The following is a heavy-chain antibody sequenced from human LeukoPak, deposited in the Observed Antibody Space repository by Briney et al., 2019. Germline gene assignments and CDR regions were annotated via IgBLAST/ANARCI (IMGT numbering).Heavy chain of an antibody. CDR1: GGSISSSSYY. CDR2: SYYSGST. Sequence: SETLSLTCTVSGGSISSSSYYWGWIRPPPGKGLEWIGSSYYSGSTYYNPSLKSRVTISVDTSKNQFSLKLSSVTAADTAVYYCASALTDSSSWYVGGWFDPWGQGTLVTVSS. D-gene: IGHD6-13*01. V-gene: IGHV4-39*01. CDR3: ASALTDSSSWYVGGWFDP. J-gene: IGHJ5*02.